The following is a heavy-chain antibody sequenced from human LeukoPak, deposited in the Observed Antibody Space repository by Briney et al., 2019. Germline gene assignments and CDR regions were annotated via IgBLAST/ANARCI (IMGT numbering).Heavy chain of an antibody. CDR3: ARTPIVVVVAATLSWFDP. CDR2: INPNSGGT. Sequence: GASVTVSCKASGYTFTGYYMHWVRQAPGQGLEWMGRINPNSGGTNYAQKFQGRVTMTRDTSISTAYMELSRLRSDDTAVYYCARTPIVVVVAATLSWFDPWGQGTLVTVSS. J-gene: IGHJ5*02. V-gene: IGHV1-2*06. CDR1: GYTFTGYY. D-gene: IGHD2-15*01.